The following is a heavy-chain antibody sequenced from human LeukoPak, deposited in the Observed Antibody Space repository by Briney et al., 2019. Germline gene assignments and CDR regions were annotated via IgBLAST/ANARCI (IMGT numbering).Heavy chain of an antibody. V-gene: IGHV3-48*02. Sequence: SGGSLRLSCEASGFAVSRNYMNWVRQAPGKGLEWISYIDSDTYGNTIYYPHTVKGRFTISRDNAKNSLYLQMDSLRDEDTAVYYCARDRDYAFDYWGQGTLVTVSS. J-gene: IGHJ4*02. CDR2: IDSDTYGNTI. CDR1: GFAVSRNY. CDR3: ARDRDYAFDY. D-gene: IGHD4-17*01.